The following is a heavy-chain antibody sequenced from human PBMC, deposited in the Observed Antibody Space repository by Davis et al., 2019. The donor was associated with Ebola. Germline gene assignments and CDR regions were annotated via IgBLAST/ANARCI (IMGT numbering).Heavy chain of an antibody. J-gene: IGHJ5*02. D-gene: IGHD3-10*01. Sequence: ASVKVSCKASGYTFTSYAMHWVRQAPGQRLEWMGWINAGNGNTKYSQKFQGRVTITRDTSASTAYMELSSLRSEDTAVYYCARVVVPNGYYYGSGNSLGPLWPWGQGTLVTVSS. CDR2: INAGNGNT. CDR1: GYTFTSYA. CDR3: ARVVVPNGYYYGSGNSLGPLWP. V-gene: IGHV1-3*01.